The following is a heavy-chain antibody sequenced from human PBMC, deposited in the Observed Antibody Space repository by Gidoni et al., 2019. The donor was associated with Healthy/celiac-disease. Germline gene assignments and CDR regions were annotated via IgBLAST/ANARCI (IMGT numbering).Heavy chain of an antibody. CDR1: GFTFGAYA. CDR3: TSGLNSGSYSYYYYGMDV. CDR2: IRSKAYGGTT. V-gene: IGHV3-49*05. J-gene: IGHJ6*02. D-gene: IGHD1-26*01. Sequence: EVQLVESGGGLVKPGRSLRLSCTASGFTFGAYAMSWFRQAPGKGLEWVGFIRSKAYGGTTEYAASVKGRFTISRDDSKSIAYLQMNSLKTEDTAVYYCTSGLNSGSYSYYYYGMDVWGQGTTVTVSS.